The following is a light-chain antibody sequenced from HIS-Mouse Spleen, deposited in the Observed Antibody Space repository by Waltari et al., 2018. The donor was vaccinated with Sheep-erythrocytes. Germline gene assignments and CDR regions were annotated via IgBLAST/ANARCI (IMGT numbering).Light chain of an antibody. CDR3: MQALQTPPT. Sequence: EIVLTQSPGTLSLSPGERATLSCRASQSVSSSYLAWYQQKPGQAPRLLIYGASSRATGIPDRFSGSGSGTDFTLKISRVEAEDVGVYYCMQALQTPPTFGQGTKVEIK. V-gene: IGKV3-20*01. CDR1: QSVSSSY. J-gene: IGKJ1*01. CDR2: GAS.